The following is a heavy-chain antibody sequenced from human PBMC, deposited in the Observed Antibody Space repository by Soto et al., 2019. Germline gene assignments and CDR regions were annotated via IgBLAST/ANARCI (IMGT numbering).Heavy chain of an antibody. CDR3: ARALPYRSSGDS. Sequence: QVQLVQSGAEVKKPGASVRVSCKASGYTFTTYGISWVRQAPGQGLEWLGWISASNGNIYYGQKFQGRVTMTTDSFTRTAYMELSSRTADDTAVYYCARALPYRSSGDSWGRGTLVTVSS. V-gene: IGHV1-18*01. D-gene: IGHD6-13*01. CDR2: ISASNGNI. J-gene: IGHJ4*02. CDR1: GYTFTTYG.